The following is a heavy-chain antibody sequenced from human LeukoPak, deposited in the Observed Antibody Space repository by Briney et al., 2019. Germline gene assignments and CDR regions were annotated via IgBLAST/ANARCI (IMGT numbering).Heavy chain of an antibody. D-gene: IGHD3-22*01. CDR2: ISSTVSTT. V-gene: IGHV3-11*01. J-gene: IGHJ4*02. CDR3: AREGGYYHLDY. CDR1: GFTFNNYY. Sequence: KTGGSLRLSCAASGFTFNNYYMSWIRQAPGKGLEWISYISSTVSTTYYADSVKGRFTISRDNAKNSLYLQMNSLRAEDTAVYYCAREGGYYHLDYWGQGTLVTVSS.